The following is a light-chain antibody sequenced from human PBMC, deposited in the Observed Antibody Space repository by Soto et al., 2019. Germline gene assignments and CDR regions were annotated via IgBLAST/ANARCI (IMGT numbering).Light chain of an antibody. CDR2: DAS. CDR3: QHYSSSPPAIT. J-gene: IGKJ5*01. V-gene: IGKV1-5*01. CDR1: QSISSW. Sequence: DIQMTQSPSTLSASVGDRVTITCRASQSISSWLAWYQQKPGKAPKLLIYDASSLESGVPSRFSGSGSGTEFTLTISRLEPEDFAVYYCQHYSSSPPAITFGQGTRLEIK.